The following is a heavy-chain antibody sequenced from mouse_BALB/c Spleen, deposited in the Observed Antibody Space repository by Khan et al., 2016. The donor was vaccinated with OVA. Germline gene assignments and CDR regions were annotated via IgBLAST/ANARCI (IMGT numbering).Heavy chain of an antibody. D-gene: IGHD2-3*01. CDR3: ARDGSRCNYAMDY. J-gene: IGHJ4*01. Sequence: EVKLLESGPGLAKPSQSLSLTCTVTGYSITSDSARNWIRQFPGNKLEWMGYIRYSGSTNYNPALKSRISITRDTSKNQFFLQLNTVTTEDTATYYGARDGSRCNYAMDYWGQGTTVTVSS. CDR1: GYSITSDSA. CDR2: IRYSGST. V-gene: IGHV3-2*02.